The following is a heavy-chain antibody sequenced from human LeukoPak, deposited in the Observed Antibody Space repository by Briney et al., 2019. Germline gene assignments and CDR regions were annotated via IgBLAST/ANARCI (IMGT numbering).Heavy chain of an antibody. V-gene: IGHV4-59*08. Sequence: PSETLSLTCTVSNGSLCGSYWSWIRQPPGRGLEWIGFIYYSGTTNYNPSLKSRVTISVDTSKNQFSLKLTSVTAADTAVYYCARTWAFTSIRFDYWGQGILVTVSS. CDR3: ARTWAFTSIRFDY. CDR2: IYYSGTT. CDR1: NGSLCGSY. J-gene: IGHJ4*02. D-gene: IGHD2-2*01.